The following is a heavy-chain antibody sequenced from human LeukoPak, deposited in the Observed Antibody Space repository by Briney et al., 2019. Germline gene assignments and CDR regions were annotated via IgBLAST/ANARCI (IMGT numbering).Heavy chain of an antibody. CDR2: IYYTGST. J-gene: IGHJ4*02. CDR1: GGSIGSYF. CDR3: ARMVHDSSGYRTDF. Sequence: PSETLSLTCTVSGGSIGSYFWSWIRQPPGKGLECIGYIYYTGSTNYSPSLKSRVTISVDTSKNQFSLKLSSVTAADTAVYYCARMVHDSSGYRTDFWGQGTLVTVSS. V-gene: IGHV4-59*01. D-gene: IGHD3-22*01.